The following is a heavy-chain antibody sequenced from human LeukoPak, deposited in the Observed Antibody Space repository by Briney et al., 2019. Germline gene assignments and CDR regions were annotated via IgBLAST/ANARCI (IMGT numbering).Heavy chain of an antibody. Sequence: PAETLSLTCNVIGDSFTDYYWNWIRQPPGKGLEWIGYIYYNKNSNYSPSLKGRVTLSVDTSRNQFSLHLASVTAADTAMYYCARDGGLQSHFDFWGQGILVT. J-gene: IGHJ4*02. V-gene: IGHV4-59*01. CDR3: ARDGGLQSHFDF. CDR2: IYYNKNS. D-gene: IGHD3-16*01. CDR1: GDSFTDYY.